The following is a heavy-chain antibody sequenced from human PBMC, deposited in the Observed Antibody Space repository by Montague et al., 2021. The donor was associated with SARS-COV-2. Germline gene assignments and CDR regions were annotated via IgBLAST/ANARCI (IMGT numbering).Heavy chain of an antibody. CDR2: ITPTSTTI. Sequence: SLRLSCAASGFTFSSYGMNWVRQAPGKGLEWVAYITPTSTTIHYADSVKGRFTISRDDAKNSLFLQMNGLRDEDTAMYYCARDLWPGMPAAGTWFGPWGQGTLVTVSS. J-gene: IGHJ5*02. V-gene: IGHV3-48*02. D-gene: IGHD6-25*01. CDR3: ARDLWPGMPAAGTWFGP. CDR1: GFTFSSYG.